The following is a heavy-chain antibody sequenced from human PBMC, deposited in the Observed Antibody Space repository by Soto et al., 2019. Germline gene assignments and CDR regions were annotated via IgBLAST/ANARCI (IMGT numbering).Heavy chain of an antibody. CDR3: ARGGYYGSGSYRDTAMFGY. D-gene: IGHD3-10*01. CDR1: GGSFSGYY. J-gene: IGHJ4*02. CDR2: INHSGST. Sequence: PXETLSLTCPVYGGSFSGYYWSWIRQPPGKGLEWIGEINHSGSTNYNPSLKSRVTISVDTSKNQFSLKLSSVTAADMAVYYCARGGYYGSGSYRDTAMFGYWGQGTLVTVSS. V-gene: IGHV4-34*01.